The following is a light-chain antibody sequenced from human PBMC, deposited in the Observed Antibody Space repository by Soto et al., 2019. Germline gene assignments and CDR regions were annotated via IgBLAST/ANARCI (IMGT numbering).Light chain of an antibody. CDR2: SDV. CDR3: AAWDDSLIAAV. V-gene: IGLV1-44*01. J-gene: IGLJ2*01. Sequence: QSVLTQPPSASGTPGQRVTISCSGSSSNIGSNPVNWYRQLPGTAPKLLLYSDVQRPSGVPDRVSGSKSGTSASLAISGLQSEDEADYFCAAWDDSLIAAVFGGGTKLTVL. CDR1: SSNIGSNP.